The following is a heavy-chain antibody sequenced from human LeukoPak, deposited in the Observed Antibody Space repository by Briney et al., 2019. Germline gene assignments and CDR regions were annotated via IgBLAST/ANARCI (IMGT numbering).Heavy chain of an antibody. D-gene: IGHD2-15*01. V-gene: IGHV1-24*01. CDR1: GYTLTELS. CDR2: FDPEDGET. Sequence: ASVKVSCKVSGYTLTELSMHWVRQAPGKGLEWMGGFDPEDGETIYAQKFQGRVTMTEDTSTDTAYMELSSLRSKDTAVYYCAAAGYCSGGSCYHRTDYYYGMDVWGQGTTVTVSS. CDR3: AAAGYCSGGSCYHRTDYYYGMDV. J-gene: IGHJ6*02.